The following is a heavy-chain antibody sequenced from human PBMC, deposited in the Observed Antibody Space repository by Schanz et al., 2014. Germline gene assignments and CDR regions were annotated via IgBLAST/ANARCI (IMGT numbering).Heavy chain of an antibody. J-gene: IGHJ4*02. CDR3: ARPRFDYGEVDY. CDR1: GFSLNTYG. CDR2: IWNNGVTK. Sequence: QAQLMESGGGVVQPGTSLILSCSVAGFSLNTYGIHWFRQPAGKGLGWVAVIWNNGVTKYDADSVRSRFTISRDRFQTALYLRMSSRRAEDTAVYYCARPRFDYGEVDYWGQGTLVTVSS. D-gene: IGHD4-17*01. V-gene: IGHV3-33*01.